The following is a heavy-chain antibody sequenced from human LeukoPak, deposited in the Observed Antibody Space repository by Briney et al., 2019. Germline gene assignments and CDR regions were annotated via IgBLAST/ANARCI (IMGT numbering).Heavy chain of an antibody. V-gene: IGHV1-69*13. J-gene: IGHJ4*02. D-gene: IGHD6-19*01. CDR3: ARGYSSGWYAFDY. Sequence: SVKVSCKASGGTFSSYAISWVRQAPGQGLEWMGGIIPIFGTANYAQKFQGRVTITADESASTAYMELSSLRSEDTAVYYCARGYSSGWYAFDYWGQGTLVTVSS. CDR2: IIPIFGTA. CDR1: GGTFSSYA.